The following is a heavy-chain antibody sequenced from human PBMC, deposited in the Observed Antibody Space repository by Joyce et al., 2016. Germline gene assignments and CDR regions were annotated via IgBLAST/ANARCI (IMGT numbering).Heavy chain of an antibody. CDR3: ARMWEITYGGVIERQPSDH. V-gene: IGHV2-26*01. CDR1: GFSLSNAAMG. J-gene: IGHJ4*02. CDR2: IFSNDEK. Sequence: QVTLKESGPVLVKPTETLTLTCTVSGFSLSNAAMGVIWIRHPPGKALEWLAHIFSNDEKSYSTSLKSRLTISKDTSKSQVVLTMTKMDPVDTATYYGARMWEITYGGVIERQPSDHWGQGTLVTVSS. D-gene: IGHD3-16*02.